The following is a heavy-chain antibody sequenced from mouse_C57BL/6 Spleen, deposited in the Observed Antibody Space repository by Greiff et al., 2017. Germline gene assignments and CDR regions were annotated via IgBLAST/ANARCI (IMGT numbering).Heavy chain of an antibody. V-gene: IGHV5-6*01. J-gene: IGHJ3*01. Sequence: EVNVVESGGDLVKPGGSLKLSCAASGFTFSSYGMSWVRQTPDKRLEWVATISSGGSYTYYPDSVKGRFTISRDNAKNTLYLQMSSLKSEDTAMYYCARHWDGFAYWGQGTLVTVSA. D-gene: IGHD4-1*01. CDR2: ISSGGSYT. CDR3: ARHWDGFAY. CDR1: GFTFSSYG.